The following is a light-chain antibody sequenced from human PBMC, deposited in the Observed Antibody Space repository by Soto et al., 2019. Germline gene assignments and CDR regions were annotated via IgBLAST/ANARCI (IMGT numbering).Light chain of an antibody. V-gene: IGLV1-40*01. J-gene: IGLJ1*01. CDR2: GNI. CDR3: QSYDSTLSARYV. Sequence: QSVLTQPASVSGSPGQSITISCTGSSSNIGAGYDVHWYQQRPGTAPKLLIFGNINRPSGVPDRFSGSKSGTSASLAITGLQAEDEGDYYCQSYDSTLSARYVFGTGTKLT. CDR1: SSNIGAGYD.